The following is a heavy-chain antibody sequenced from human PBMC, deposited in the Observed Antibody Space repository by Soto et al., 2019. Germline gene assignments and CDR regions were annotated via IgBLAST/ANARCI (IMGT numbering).Heavy chain of an antibody. CDR1: GGTFSSYT. CDR3: ARGNHRWLQLWYFDL. J-gene: IGHJ2*01. D-gene: IGHD5-12*01. Sequence: QVQLVQSGAEVKKPGSSVTVSCKATGGTFSSYTISWVRQAPGQGLEWMGGIIPIFGTANHAQKFQGRVTITADESTSTAYMELSSLRSEDTAVYYCARGNHRWLQLWYFDLWGRGTLVTVSS. V-gene: IGHV1-69*12. CDR2: IIPIFGTA.